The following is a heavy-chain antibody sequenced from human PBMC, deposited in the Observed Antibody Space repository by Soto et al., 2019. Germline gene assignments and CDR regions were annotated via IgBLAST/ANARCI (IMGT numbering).Heavy chain of an antibody. CDR2: ISAYNGNT. CDR1: GYTFTSYG. Sequence: ASVKVSCKASGYTFTSYGISWVRQAPGQGLEWMGWISAYNGNTNYAQKFQGRVTITADESTSTAYMELSSLRSEDTAVYYCARDQDSSSWYSNNDAFDIWGQGTMVTVSS. V-gene: IGHV1-18*01. J-gene: IGHJ3*02. CDR3: ARDQDSSSWYSNNDAFDI. D-gene: IGHD6-13*01.